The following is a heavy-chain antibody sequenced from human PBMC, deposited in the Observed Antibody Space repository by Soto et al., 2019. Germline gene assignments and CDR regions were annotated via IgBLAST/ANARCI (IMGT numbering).Heavy chain of an antibody. D-gene: IGHD3-10*01. Sequence: LRLSCAASGFTFSSYAMSWVRQAPGKGLEWVSAISGSGGSTYYADSVKGRFTISRDNSKNTLYLQMNSLRAEDTAVYYCAKVSSGSSIVDYWGQGTLVTVSS. CDR2: ISGSGGST. CDR3: AKVSSGSSIVDY. J-gene: IGHJ4*02. V-gene: IGHV3-23*01. CDR1: GFTFSSYA.